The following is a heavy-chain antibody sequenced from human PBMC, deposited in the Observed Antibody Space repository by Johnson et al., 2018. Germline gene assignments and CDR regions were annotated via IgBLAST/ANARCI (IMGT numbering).Heavy chain of an antibody. V-gene: IGHV6-1*01. CDR3: ARGRWTAFDN. CDR1: GDSVSSNSVA. Sequence: QVQLQESGPGLVKPSQTLSLTCAISGDSVSSNSVAWNWIRQSPSRGLEWLGRTYYRSKWDNDYAVSVKSRIAIHPDTSKNQFSLQLNSVTPEDTAVYYCARGRWTAFDNWGQGTMVTVSS. CDR2: TYYRSKWDN. J-gene: IGHJ3*02. D-gene: IGHD5-24*01.